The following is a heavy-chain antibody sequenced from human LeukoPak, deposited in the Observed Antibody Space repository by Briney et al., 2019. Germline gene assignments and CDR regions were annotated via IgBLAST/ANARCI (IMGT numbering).Heavy chain of an antibody. CDR2: INHSGST. J-gene: IGHJ6*03. CDR3: ARSDSSGWSNYYYYMDV. D-gene: IGHD6-19*01. CDR1: GRSFIGYY. Sequence: SETLSLTCAVYGRSFIGYYWSWIRQPPGKGLEWIGEINHSGSTNYNPSLKSRVTISGDESKNQFSLKLSSVPAADTAVYYCARSDSSGWSNYYYYMDVWGKGTTVTVSS. V-gene: IGHV4-34*01.